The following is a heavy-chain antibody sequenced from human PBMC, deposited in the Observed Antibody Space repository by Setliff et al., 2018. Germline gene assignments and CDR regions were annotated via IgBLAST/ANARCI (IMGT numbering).Heavy chain of an antibody. Sequence: SETLSLTCAVYGGSFSGHYWGWIRQPPGKGLEWIGEINHSGSTNYNPSLKSRVTISVDTSKNQFSLKLSSVTAADTAVYYCAREGVDTRSSTDYRYYMDVWGKGTTVTVSS. J-gene: IGHJ6*03. CDR3: AREGVDTRSSTDYRYYMDV. V-gene: IGHV4-34*01. CDR1: GGSFSGHY. D-gene: IGHD5-18*01. CDR2: INHSGST.